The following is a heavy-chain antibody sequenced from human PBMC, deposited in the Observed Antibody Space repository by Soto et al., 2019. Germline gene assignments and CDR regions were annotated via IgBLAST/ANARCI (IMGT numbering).Heavy chain of an antibody. V-gene: IGHV5-10-1*01. CDR1: GYSFTSYW. CDR2: IDPSDSYT. Sequence: PGESLKISCKGSGYSFTSYWISWVRQMPGKGLEWMGRIDPSDSYTNYSPSFQGHVTISADKSISTAYLQWSSLKASDTAMYYCARRDIVVVPAAHNDAFDIWGQGTMVTVSS. D-gene: IGHD2-2*01. J-gene: IGHJ3*02. CDR3: ARRDIVVVPAAHNDAFDI.